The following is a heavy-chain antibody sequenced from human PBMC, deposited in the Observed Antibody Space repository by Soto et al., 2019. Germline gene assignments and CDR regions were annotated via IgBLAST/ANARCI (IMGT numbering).Heavy chain of an antibody. CDR1: GFTFSSYW. V-gene: IGHV3-7*04. D-gene: IGHD5-12*01. CDR2: IKQDGSEK. CDR3: ARGSGYESDRVDY. J-gene: IGHJ4*02. Sequence: QPGGSLRLSCAASGFTFSSYWMSWVRQAPGKGLEWVVNIKQDGSEKYYVDSVKGRFTISRDNYKNTLYLQMNSLRAEDTAVYYGARGSGYESDRVDYWGQGTLVTVSS.